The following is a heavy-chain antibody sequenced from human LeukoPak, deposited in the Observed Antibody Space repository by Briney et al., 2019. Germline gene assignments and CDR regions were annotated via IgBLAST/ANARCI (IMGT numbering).Heavy chain of an antibody. D-gene: IGHD3-16*02. CDR2: MNPNSGNT. CDR1: GYTFTSYD. CDR3: ARDLLRLGELSYYYYGMDV. V-gene: IGHV1-8*01. J-gene: IGHJ6*02. Sequence: RASVKVSCKASGYTFTSYDINWVRQATGQGLEWMGWMNPNSGNTGYAQKFQGRVTMTRNTSISTAYMELSSLRSDDTAVYYCARDLLRLGELSYYYYGMDVWGQGTTVTVSS.